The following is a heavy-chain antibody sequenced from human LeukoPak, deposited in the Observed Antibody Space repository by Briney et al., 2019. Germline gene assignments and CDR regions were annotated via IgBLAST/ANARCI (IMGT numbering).Heavy chain of an antibody. CDR1: GFTFSNYT. J-gene: IGHJ4*02. V-gene: IGHV3-23*01. Sequence: GGSLRLSCAASGFTFSNYTMTWVRRAPGKGLEWVSVISGSGGGIYYADFVKGRFTISRDNSKNTLYLQMNSLRVEDTAAYYCAKAYGSGSNGVYHFDYWGQGTLVTVSS. D-gene: IGHD3-10*01. CDR2: ISGSGGGI. CDR3: AKAYGSGSNGVYHFDY.